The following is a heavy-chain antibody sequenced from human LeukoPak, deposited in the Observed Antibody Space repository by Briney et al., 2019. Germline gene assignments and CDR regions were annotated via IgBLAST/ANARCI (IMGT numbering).Heavy chain of an antibody. J-gene: IGHJ6*03. CDR2: IYWNDYK. CDR1: GFSLSTSGVG. Sequence: SGPTLVNPTQTLTLTCTFSGFSLSTSGVGVGWIRQPPGKALEWLALIYWNDYKRYSPSLKSRLTITKDTSKNQVVLTMTNMDPVDTATYYCARWTLVRGDDYYYMDVWGKGTTVTISS. V-gene: IGHV2-5*01. D-gene: IGHD3-10*01. CDR3: ARWTLVRGDDYYYMDV.